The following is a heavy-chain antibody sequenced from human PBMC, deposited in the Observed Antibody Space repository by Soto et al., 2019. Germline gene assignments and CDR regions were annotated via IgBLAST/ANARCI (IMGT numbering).Heavy chain of an antibody. V-gene: IGHV4-59*01. Sequence: QVQLQESGPGLVKPSETLSLTCTVSGGSISSYYWSWIRQPPGKGLEWIGYIYYSWSTNYNPSLRRRVTISVDTSKNRFSLKLSSVTAADTAVYYCARDLRYDFCSGYYTDYYYYMDVWGKGTTVTVSS. CDR2: IYYSWST. J-gene: IGHJ6*03. CDR3: ARDLRYDFCSGYYTDYYYYMDV. CDR1: GGSISSYY. D-gene: IGHD3-3*01.